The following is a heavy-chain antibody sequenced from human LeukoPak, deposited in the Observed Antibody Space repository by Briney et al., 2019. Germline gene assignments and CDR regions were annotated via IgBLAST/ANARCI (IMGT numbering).Heavy chain of an antibody. J-gene: IGHJ5*02. CDR2: INHSGST. D-gene: IGHD3-22*01. CDR1: GGSFSGYY. V-gene: IGHV4-34*01. Sequence: SETLSLTCAVYGGSFSGYYWSWIRQPPGKGLEWIGEINHSGSTNYNPSLKSRVTISVDTSKNQFSLKLSSVTAADTAVYYCARSHYYDSSGSQNNWFNPWGQGTLVTVSS. CDR3: ARSHYYDSSGSQNNWFNP.